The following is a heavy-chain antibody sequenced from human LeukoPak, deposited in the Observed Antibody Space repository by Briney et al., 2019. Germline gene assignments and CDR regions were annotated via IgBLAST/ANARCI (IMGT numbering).Heavy chain of an antibody. Sequence: SETLSLTCTVSGGSISSYYWSWIRQPPGKGLEWIGYIYYSGSTNYNPSLKSRVTISVDTSKNQFSLKLSSVTAADTAVYYCARDPDRLWYFDYWGQGTLVTVSS. D-gene: IGHD3-16*01. CDR3: ARDPDRLWYFDY. CDR1: GGSISSYY. V-gene: IGHV4-59*01. J-gene: IGHJ4*02. CDR2: IYYSGST.